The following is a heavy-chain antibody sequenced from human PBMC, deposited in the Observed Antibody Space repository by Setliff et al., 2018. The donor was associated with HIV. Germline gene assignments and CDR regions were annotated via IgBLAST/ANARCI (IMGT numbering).Heavy chain of an antibody. V-gene: IGHV3-30*02. Sequence: GGSLRLSCAVSGFTFSTYGMHWVRQAPGKGLEWVTFIEHDGSKKFYADSVKGRFTISRDNSKNTLYLQMNSLRAEDTAIYYCAKNPGRGGYYDWGQGTLVTVSS. CDR2: IEHDGSKK. CDR3: AKNPGRGGYYD. D-gene: IGHD3-22*01. J-gene: IGHJ4*02. CDR1: GFTFSTYG.